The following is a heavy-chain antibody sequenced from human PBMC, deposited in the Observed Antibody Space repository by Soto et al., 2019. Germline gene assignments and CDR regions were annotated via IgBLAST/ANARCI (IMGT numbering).Heavy chain of an antibody. Sequence: GGSLRLSCAASGFTFSSYAMHWVRQAPGKGLEWVAVISYDGSNKYYADSVKGRFTIARDNSKNTLYLQMNSLRAEDTAVYYCARDGSGFDYWGQGTLVTVSS. J-gene: IGHJ4*02. CDR1: GFTFSSYA. V-gene: IGHV3-30-3*01. CDR3: ARDGSGFDY. CDR2: ISYDGSNK. D-gene: IGHD3-3*01.